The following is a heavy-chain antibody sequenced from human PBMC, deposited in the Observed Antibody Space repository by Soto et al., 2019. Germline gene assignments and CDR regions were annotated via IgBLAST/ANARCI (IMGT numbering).Heavy chain of an antibody. D-gene: IGHD3-22*01. CDR1: GYTFTSYY. CDR3: VRGDYYDSSGYYGDPPYFDY. Sequence: QVQLVESGAEVKKPGASVTVSCKASGYTFTSYYLHWVRQAPGQGLEWMGKINPSGGTTSYAQKFPGRVTMTRDTSTSTVYMELSSLRSEDTAVYYCVRGDYYDSSGYYGDPPYFDYWGQGTLVTVSS. V-gene: IGHV1-46*01. CDR2: INPSGGTT. J-gene: IGHJ4*02.